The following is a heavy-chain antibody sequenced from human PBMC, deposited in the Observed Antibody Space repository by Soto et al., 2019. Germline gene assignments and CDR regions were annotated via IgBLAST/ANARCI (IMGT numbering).Heavy chain of an antibody. Sequence: PGESLKISCQGSGYSFTSYWIDWVRQMPGKGLEWMGRIDPSDSYTNYSPSFQGHVTISADKSISTAYLQWSSLKASDTAMYYCARTSMQSRGYSYGHGGMDVWGQGTTVTVSS. D-gene: IGHD5-18*01. CDR3: ARTSMQSRGYSYGHGGMDV. J-gene: IGHJ6*02. V-gene: IGHV5-10-1*01. CDR2: IDPSDSYT. CDR1: GYSFTSYW.